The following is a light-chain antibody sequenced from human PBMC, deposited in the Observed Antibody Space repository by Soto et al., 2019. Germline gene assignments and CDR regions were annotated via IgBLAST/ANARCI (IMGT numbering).Light chain of an antibody. CDR3: QQYGSSPST. V-gene: IGKV3-20*01. CDR2: GAS. Sequence: EIVLTQSPGTLSLSPGERATLSCRASQSVGISYLAWYQQKPGQAPRLLIYGASSRAPGIPDRFRGSGSGTDFTLTISRLEPEDFAVYYCQQYGSSPSTFGQGTKLEIK. CDR1: QSVGISY. J-gene: IGKJ2*02.